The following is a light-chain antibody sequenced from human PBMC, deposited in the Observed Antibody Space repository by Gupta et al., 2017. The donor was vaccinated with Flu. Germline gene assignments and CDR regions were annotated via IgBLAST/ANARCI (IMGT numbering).Light chain of an antibody. J-gene: IGKJ5*01. CDR3: QQSYSTQIS. CDR1: QNIRSY. V-gene: IGKV1-39*01. Sequence: VGDRVTITCRASQNIRSYLNWYQQRPGKAPKLLIYAASILQSGVPSRFTGSGSGTDFTLTIGRLQPEDFATYYCQQSYSTQISFGQGARLEIK. CDR2: AAS.